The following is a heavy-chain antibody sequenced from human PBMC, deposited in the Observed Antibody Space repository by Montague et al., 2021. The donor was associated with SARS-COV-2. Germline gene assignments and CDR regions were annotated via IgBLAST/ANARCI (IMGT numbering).Heavy chain of an antibody. V-gene: IGHV4-59*01. Sequence: SETLSLTCTVSGGSISSYYWSWIRQPPGKGLEWIGYIYYSGSTNYNPSLKSRVTISVDTSKNQFSLKLSSVTAADTAVYYCARSGGVYDYVWGSYLRMSTNYGMDVWGQGTTVTVSS. CDR3: ARSGGVYDYVWGSYLRMSTNYGMDV. D-gene: IGHD3-16*01. J-gene: IGHJ6*02. CDR2: IYYSGST. CDR1: GGSISSYY.